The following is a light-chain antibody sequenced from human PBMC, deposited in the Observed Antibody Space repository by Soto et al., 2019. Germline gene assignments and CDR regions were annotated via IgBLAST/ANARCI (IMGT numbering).Light chain of an antibody. Sequence: QSALTQAPSASGAPGQSVTISCAGTSNDVGRFKYVSWYQHHPGKAPKLIIYDVTKRPSGVPDRFSGSKSGNTAYLTVSGLQAEDEADYFCSSFVHGTSYVFGTGTKLTVL. J-gene: IGLJ1*01. CDR1: SNDVGRFKY. CDR3: SSFVHGTSYV. CDR2: DVT. V-gene: IGLV2-8*01.